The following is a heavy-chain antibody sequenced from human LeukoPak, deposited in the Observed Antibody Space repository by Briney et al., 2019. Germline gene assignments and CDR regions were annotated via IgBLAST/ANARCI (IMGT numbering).Heavy chain of an antibody. J-gene: IGHJ4*02. CDR1: GGSISSGSYY. V-gene: IGHV4-61*02. Sequence: SETLSLTCTVSGGSISSGSYYWSWIRQPAGKGLEWIGRIYTSGSTNYNPSLKSRVTISVDTSKNQFSLKLSSVTAADTAVYYCARGKYYYDSSGYYYPLDYWGQGTLVTVSS. CDR2: IYTSGST. CDR3: ARGKYYYDSSGYYYPLDY. D-gene: IGHD3-22*01.